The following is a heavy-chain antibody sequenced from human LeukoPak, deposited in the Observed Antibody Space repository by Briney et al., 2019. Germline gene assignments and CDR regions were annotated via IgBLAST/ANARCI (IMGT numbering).Heavy chain of an antibody. Sequence: SETLSLTCAVSGGSISSSNWWSWVRQPPGKGLEWIGEIYHSGSTNYNPSLKSRVTISVDTSKNQFSLKLSSVTAADTAVYYCARGGHYGSVSYVDYWGQGTLVTVSS. CDR1: GGSISSSNW. J-gene: IGHJ4*02. CDR2: IYHSGST. CDR3: ARGGHYGSVSYVDY. V-gene: IGHV4-4*02. D-gene: IGHD3-10*01.